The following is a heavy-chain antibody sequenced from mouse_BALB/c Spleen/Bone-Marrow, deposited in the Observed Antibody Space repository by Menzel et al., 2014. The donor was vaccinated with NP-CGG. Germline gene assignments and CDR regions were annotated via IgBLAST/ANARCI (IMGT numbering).Heavy chain of an antibody. D-gene: IGHD2-3*01. CDR3: ARWLLPYGLDY. CDR2: IDPANGNT. V-gene: IGHV14-3*02. CDR1: GFNIKDTY. Sequence: EVQLQQSGAELVKPGASVKLSCTASGFNIKDTYMHWVKQRPEQRLEWIGRIDPANGNTKYDPKFQGKATITADTSSNTAYLQLSSLTSEDTAVYYCARWLLPYGLDYWGQGTSVTVSS. J-gene: IGHJ4*01.